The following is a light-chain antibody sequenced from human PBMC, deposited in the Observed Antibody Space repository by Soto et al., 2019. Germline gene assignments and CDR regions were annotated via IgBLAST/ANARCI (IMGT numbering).Light chain of an antibody. J-gene: IGLJ1*01. CDR3: SSYTSSSTRV. V-gene: IGLV2-14*01. Sequence: QSALTRPASVSGSPGQSIAISCTGSSSDVGGYNYVSWYQQHPGKAPQLIIYEVTNRPSGVSNRFSGSKSGNTASLTISGLQAEDEADYYCSSYTSSSTRVFGTGTKLTVL. CDR1: SSDVGGYNY. CDR2: EVT.